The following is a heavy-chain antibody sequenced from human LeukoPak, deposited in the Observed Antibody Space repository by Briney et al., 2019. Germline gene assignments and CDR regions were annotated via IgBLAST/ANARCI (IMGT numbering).Heavy chain of an antibody. J-gene: IGHJ4*02. CDR2: IYHSGST. D-gene: IGHD6-19*01. CDR1: GGSFSGYY. Sequence: SETLSLACAVYGGSFSGYYWSWIRQPPGKGLEWIGSIYHSGSTYYNPSLKSRVTISVDTSKNQFSLKLSSVTAADTAVYYCARLSGWYIGYFDYWGQGTLVTVSS. V-gene: IGHV4-34*01. CDR3: ARLSGWYIGYFDY.